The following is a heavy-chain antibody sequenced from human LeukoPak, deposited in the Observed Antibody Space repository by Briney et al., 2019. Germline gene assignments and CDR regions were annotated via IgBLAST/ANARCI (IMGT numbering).Heavy chain of an antibody. D-gene: IGHD3-10*01. CDR3: ATPGAGSGSNQFDY. CDR2: IIPIFGTA. CDR1: GRTFGSYA. V-gene: IGHV1-69*13. J-gene: IGHJ4*02. Sequence: ASVKVSCKASGRTFGSYAISWVRQAPGHGLEWMGGIIPIFGTANSAQKFQGRVTITAAESTSTAYMGLSSLRSEDTAVYYCATPGAGSGSNQFDYWGQGTLVTVSS.